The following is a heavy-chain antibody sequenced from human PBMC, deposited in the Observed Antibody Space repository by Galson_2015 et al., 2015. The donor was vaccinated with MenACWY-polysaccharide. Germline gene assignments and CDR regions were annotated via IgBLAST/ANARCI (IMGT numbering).Heavy chain of an antibody. D-gene: IGHD1-26*01. J-gene: IGHJ4*01. CDR3: AKDKGGGSYWGNTKIDY. Sequence: SLRLSCAASGFTFSSYAMNWVRQAPGKGLEWVSAISNSGGSTYYADSVKGRFTISRDNSKNTLFLQMNSLRAEDTAVYYCAKDKGGGSYWGNTKIDYRGHRTLATVSS. CDR2: ISNSGGST. V-gene: IGHV3-23*01. CDR1: GFTFSSYA.